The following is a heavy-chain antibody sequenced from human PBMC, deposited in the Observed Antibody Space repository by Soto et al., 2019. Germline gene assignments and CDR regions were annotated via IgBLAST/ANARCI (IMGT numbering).Heavy chain of an antibody. J-gene: IGHJ6*02. CDR2: IVTAGDT. V-gene: IGHV3-13*01. D-gene: IGHD2-15*01. CDR1: GVTFSSYD. Sequence: XGSLRLSCAASGVTFSSYDMNWVRQATGKGLDWVSAIVTAGDTYCPGSVKGRFTISRENVKNSLYLQMNSLRAGDTAVYYCARAGSASCSGRSCYLYYYGMAVCGQETQVTVSS. CDR3: ARAGSASCSGRSCYLYYYGMAV.